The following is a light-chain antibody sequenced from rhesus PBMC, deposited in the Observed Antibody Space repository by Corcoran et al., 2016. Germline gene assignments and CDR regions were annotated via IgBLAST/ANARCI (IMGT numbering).Light chain of an antibody. V-gene: IGKV2-78*01. CDR3: EQTLQTPLT. CDR1: QSLLHSNGYTY. Sequence: DIVMTQTPLSLSVTPGEPASISCRSSQSLLHSNGYTYLHWYLQKPGQSPQLLIYEVSNRASGVPDSFSGSGSGTDFKLTISRVEAEDVGVYYCEQTLQTPLTFGGGTKVELK. J-gene: IGKJ4*01. CDR2: EVS.